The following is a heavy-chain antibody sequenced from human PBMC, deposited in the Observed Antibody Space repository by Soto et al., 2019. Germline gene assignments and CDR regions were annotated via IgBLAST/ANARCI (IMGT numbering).Heavy chain of an antibody. CDR3: ARESEDLTSNFDY. CDR2: ISSTTNYI. Sequence: GGSLRLSCAASGVTFTSYIMNWVRQAPGKGLEWVSSISSTTNYIYYGDSMKGRFTISRDNAKNSLYLEMNSLRAEDTAVYYCARESEDLTSNFDYWGQGTLVTVSS. J-gene: IGHJ4*02. V-gene: IGHV3-21*06. CDR1: GVTFTSYI.